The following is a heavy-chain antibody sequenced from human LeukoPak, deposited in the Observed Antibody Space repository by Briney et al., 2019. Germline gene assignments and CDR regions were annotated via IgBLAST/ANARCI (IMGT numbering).Heavy chain of an antibody. J-gene: IGHJ4*02. CDR2: ISSSGSTI. D-gene: IGHD6-19*01. V-gene: IGHV3-11*04. Sequence: GGSLKLSCAASGFTFSDYYMSWIRQAPGKGLEWVSYISSSGSTIYYADSVKGRFTISRDNARNLVYLEMHSLRAEDTALYYCALGWYAIDYWGQGTLVTVSS. CDR1: GFTFSDYY. CDR3: ALGWYAIDY.